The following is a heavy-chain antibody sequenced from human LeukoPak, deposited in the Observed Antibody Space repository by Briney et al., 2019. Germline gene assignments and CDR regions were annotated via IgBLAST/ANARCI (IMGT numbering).Heavy chain of an antibody. J-gene: IGHJ4*02. D-gene: IGHD3-9*01. CDR3: ARFGLTGLLD. CDR1: GGSFSGYY. Sequence: SETLSLTCAVYGGSFSGYYWSWIRQPPGKGLEWIGEINHSGSTNYNPSLKSRVTISVDTTKNQFSLKLSSVTAADTAVYYCARFGLTGLLDWGQGTLVSVSS. V-gene: IGHV4-34*01. CDR2: INHSGST.